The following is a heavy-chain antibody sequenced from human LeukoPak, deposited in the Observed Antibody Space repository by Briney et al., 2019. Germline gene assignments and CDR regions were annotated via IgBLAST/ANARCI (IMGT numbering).Heavy chain of an antibody. J-gene: IGHJ6*04. CDR2: IIPIFGTA. V-gene: IGHV1-69*01. CDR1: GGTFSSYA. Sequence: SVKVSCKASGGTFSSYAISWVRQAPGQRLEWMGGIIPIFGTAIYAQKFQGRVTITADESTSTAYMELSSLRSEDTAVYYCASFTVYCSGGSCYPQDYYYYGMDVWGKGTTVTVSS. D-gene: IGHD2-15*01. CDR3: ASFTVYCSGGSCYPQDYYYYGMDV.